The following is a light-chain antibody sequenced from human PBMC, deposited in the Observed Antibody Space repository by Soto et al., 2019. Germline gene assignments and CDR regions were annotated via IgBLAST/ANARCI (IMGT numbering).Light chain of an antibody. CDR3: QQYVTAFRS. V-gene: IGKV1-5*03. CDR1: QSISSW. CDR2: KAS. J-gene: IGKJ1*01. Sequence: DIQMTQSPSTLSASVGARVPITCRASQSISSWLAWYQQKPGTAPKLLIYKASSLESGVPSRFSGSGSGTEFTLTISSLQPDDFATYYCQQYVTAFRSFGQGTKVDIK.